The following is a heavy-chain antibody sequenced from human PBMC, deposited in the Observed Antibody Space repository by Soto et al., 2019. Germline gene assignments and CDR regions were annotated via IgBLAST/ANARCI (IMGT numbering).Heavy chain of an antibody. J-gene: IGHJ6*02. CDR3: ARSDQTPAYYGMDV. CDR1: GGSISRYY. Sequence: QVQLQESGPGLVKPSETLSLTCTVSGGSISRYYWSWIRQPPGKGLEWIGYIYYSGSTNYIPSLKRRVTISVDTSKNQFPLTLSSVTAADTAVYYCARSDQTPAYYGMDVWGQGTTVTVSS. V-gene: IGHV4-59*01. CDR2: IYYSGST. D-gene: IGHD2-15*01.